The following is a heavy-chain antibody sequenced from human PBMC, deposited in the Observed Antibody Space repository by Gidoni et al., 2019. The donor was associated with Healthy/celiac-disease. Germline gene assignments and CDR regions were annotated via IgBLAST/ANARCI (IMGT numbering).Heavy chain of an antibody. D-gene: IGHD2-2*01. Sequence: EVQLLESGGGLVQPGGYLRHSCAASGFTFSSYAMSWVRQAPGKGLEWVSAIRGSGGSTYYADSVKGRFTISRDNSKNTLYLQMNSLRAEDTAVYYCANYCSSTSCSDYWGQGTLVTVSS. CDR2: IRGSGGST. J-gene: IGHJ4*02. V-gene: IGHV3-23*01. CDR3: ANYCSSTSCSDY. CDR1: GFTFSSYA.